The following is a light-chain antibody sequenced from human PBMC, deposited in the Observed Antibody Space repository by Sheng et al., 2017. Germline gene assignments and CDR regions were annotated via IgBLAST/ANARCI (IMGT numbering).Light chain of an antibody. CDR2: AAS. CDR3: HQSYSTPCT. V-gene: IGKV1-39*01. CDR1: QSISSY. Sequence: DIQMTQSPSSLSASVGDRVTITCRASQSISSYVNWYQQKPGRAPKVLIYAASSLQSGVPSRFSGSGSGTDFTLTISSLQPEDSATYFCHQSYSTPCTFGQGTRLEIK. J-gene: IGKJ2*02.